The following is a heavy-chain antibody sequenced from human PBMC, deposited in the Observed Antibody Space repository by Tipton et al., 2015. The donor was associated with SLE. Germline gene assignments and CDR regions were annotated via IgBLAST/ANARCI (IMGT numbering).Heavy chain of an antibody. CDR3: ARVRRGADFWSGNDAFDI. CDR2: IYYTGST. J-gene: IGHJ3*02. D-gene: IGHD3-3*01. Sequence: TLSLTCTVSGGSMTFYYWSWIRQPPGKGLEWIGYIYYTGSTSQSPSLKSRLTMSTDTSKNQFSLRLSAVTAADTAVYYCARVRRGADFWSGNDAFDIWGQGTMVTVSS. CDR1: GGSMTFYY. V-gene: IGHV4-59*01.